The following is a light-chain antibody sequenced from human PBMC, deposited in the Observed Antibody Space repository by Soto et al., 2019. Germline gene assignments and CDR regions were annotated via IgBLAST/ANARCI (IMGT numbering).Light chain of an antibody. Sequence: QSALTQPASVSGSPGQSITVSCTGTSSDVGGYNYVSWYQQHPGKAPKVMIYDVSKRPSGVSNRFSGSKSGNTASLTISGLQAEDXXDYYCNSYTSSSTLPYVFGTGTKLTVL. CDR1: SSDVGGYNY. CDR2: DVS. J-gene: IGLJ1*01. V-gene: IGLV2-14*01. CDR3: NSYTSSSTLPYV.